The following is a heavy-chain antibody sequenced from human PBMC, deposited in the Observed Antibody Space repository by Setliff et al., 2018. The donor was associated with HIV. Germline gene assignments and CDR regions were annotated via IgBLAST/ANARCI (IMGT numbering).Heavy chain of an antibody. CDR3: ARDRPPSTVDMLGAFDR. CDR1: RGSISRYY. J-gene: IGHJ3*02. Sequence: SETLSLTCTVSRGSISRYYWSWIRQPPGKGLEWIGYIYYTGTTKYNPSLKSRVTMSVDTSKNQLSLKLSSLTAADTAVYYCARDRPPSTVDMLGAFDRWGQGAMVTVSS. V-gene: IGHV4-59*01. D-gene: IGHD4-17*01. CDR2: IYYTGTT.